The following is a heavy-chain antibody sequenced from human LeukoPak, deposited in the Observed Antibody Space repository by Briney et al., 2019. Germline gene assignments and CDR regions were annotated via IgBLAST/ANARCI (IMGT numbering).Heavy chain of an antibody. D-gene: IGHD6-13*01. CDR1: GFTFSSYA. J-gene: IGHJ4*02. CDR2: ISLKRSNK. CDR3: ARVEGEWYSSSWYPVPVDY. V-gene: IGHV3-30*04. Sequence: GGSLRLSCAASGFTFSSYAMHWVRQAPGKGLERVAVISLKRSNKYYADSVKGRFTISRDNSKNTLYLQMNSLRAEDTAVYYCARVEGEWYSSSWYPVPVDYWGQGTLVTVSS.